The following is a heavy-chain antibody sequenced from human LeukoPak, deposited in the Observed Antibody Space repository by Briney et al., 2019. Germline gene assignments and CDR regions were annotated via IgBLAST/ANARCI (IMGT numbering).Heavy chain of an antibody. Sequence: PSETLSLTCAVSGYSISSGYYWGWIRQPPGEGLEWIGSIYHNENTYYNPSLKSRVTISVDTSKNQFSLKLSSVTAADTAVSYCAREYSSSSRAFDIWGQGTMVTVSS. D-gene: IGHD6-6*01. V-gene: IGHV4-38-2*02. J-gene: IGHJ3*02. CDR1: GYSISSGYY. CDR2: IYHNENT. CDR3: AREYSSSSRAFDI.